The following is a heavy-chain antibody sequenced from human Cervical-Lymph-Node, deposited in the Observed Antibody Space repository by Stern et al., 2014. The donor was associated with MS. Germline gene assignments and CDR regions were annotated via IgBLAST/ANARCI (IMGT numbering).Heavy chain of an antibody. J-gene: IGHJ4*02. CDR2: IYPGDSDP. CDR1: GYSFTANW. V-gene: IGHV5-51*01. Sequence: EVQLVQSGAEVKKPGASLKISCKGSGYSFTANWIAWVRQTPGQGLEWMGIIYPGDSDPSYSPSFQAQDTISADKSISTAYLQWSSLKASDTAMYYCARDYGDYAFDYWGQGTLVTVSS. CDR3: ARDYGDYAFDY. D-gene: IGHD4-17*01.